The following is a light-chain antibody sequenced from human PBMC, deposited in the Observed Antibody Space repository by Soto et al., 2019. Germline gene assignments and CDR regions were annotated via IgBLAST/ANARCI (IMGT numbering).Light chain of an antibody. CDR1: QGISSY. J-gene: IGKJ4*01. CDR2: AAS. Sequence: IQLTQSPSSLSASVGDRVTITCRSSQGISSYLAWYQQKPGKAPKLLIYAASTLQSGVPSRFSGSGSGTDFTLTISSMQPEAFANYYCQQLNSYPLTFGGGTKVDIK. CDR3: QQLNSYPLT. V-gene: IGKV1-9*01.